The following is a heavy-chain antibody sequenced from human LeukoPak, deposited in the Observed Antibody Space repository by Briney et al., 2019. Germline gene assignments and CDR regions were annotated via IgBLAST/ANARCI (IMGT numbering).Heavy chain of an antibody. Sequence: PGGSLRLSCAASGFTFSDYYMSWIRQAPGKGLEWVSYISSSSSYTNYADSVKGRFTISRDNARNSLYLQMNSLRAEDTAVCYCARDNPVEYSYDYWGQGTLVTVSS. V-gene: IGHV3-11*06. CDR2: ISSSSSYT. J-gene: IGHJ4*02. CDR1: GFTFSDYY. D-gene: IGHD5-18*01. CDR3: ARDNPVEYSYDY.